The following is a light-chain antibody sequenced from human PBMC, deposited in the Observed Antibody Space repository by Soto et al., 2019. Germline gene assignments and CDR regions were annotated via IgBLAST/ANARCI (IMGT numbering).Light chain of an antibody. CDR3: SSYTSTTTRV. CDR1: SSDVGGYNY. CDR2: EVS. V-gene: IGLV2-14*01. Sequence: QSALTQPAPVSGSPGQSITISCTGTSSDVGGYNYVSWYQQHPGNAPKLMIYEVSNRPSGVSNRFSGSKSGNTASLTISGLQAEDEADYYCSSYTSTTTRVFGGGTKLTVL. J-gene: IGLJ3*02.